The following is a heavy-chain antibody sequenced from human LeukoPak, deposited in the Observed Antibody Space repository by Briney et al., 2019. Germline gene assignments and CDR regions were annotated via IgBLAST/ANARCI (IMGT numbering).Heavy chain of an antibody. J-gene: IGHJ3*02. Sequence: QTGGSLRLSCAASGFTFSSYAMSWVRQAPGKGLEWVSASGGSGGSTYYADSVKGRFTISRDNSKNTLYLQMNSLRAEDTAVYYCEKDGVAVAYDAFDIWGQGTMVTVSS. D-gene: IGHD6-19*01. CDR1: GFTFSSYA. CDR3: EKDGVAVAYDAFDI. V-gene: IGHV3-23*01. CDR2: SGGSGGST.